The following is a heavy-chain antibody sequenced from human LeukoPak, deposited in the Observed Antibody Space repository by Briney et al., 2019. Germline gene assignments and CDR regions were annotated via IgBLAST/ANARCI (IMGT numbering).Heavy chain of an antibody. J-gene: IGHJ4*02. Sequence: SGGSLRLSCVASGFSFSDSVMNWVRQAPGKGLEWLSAISGDADVTYYAASVKGRFTISRDNSWNTVYLQMNSLRAEDTATYYCAKVGYCSNNCFRTHDYWGQGALVTVSS. CDR1: GFSFSDSV. CDR3: AKVGYCSNNCFRTHDY. V-gene: IGHV3-23*01. CDR2: ISGDADVT. D-gene: IGHD2-8*01.